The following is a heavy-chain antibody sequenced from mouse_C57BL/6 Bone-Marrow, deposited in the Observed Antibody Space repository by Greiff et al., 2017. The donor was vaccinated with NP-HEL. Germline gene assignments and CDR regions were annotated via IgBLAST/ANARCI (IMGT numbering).Heavy chain of an antibody. Sequence: VKLQQSGAELVRPGASVKLSCKASGYTFTDYYINWVKQRPGQGLEWIARIYPGSGNTYYNEKFKGKATLTAEKSSSTAYMQLSSLTSEDSAVYFCARSPGHYGSSYDAMDYWGQGTSVTVSS. CDR2: IYPGSGNT. CDR1: GYTFTDYY. D-gene: IGHD1-1*01. V-gene: IGHV1-76*01. CDR3: ARSPGHYGSSYDAMDY. J-gene: IGHJ4*01.